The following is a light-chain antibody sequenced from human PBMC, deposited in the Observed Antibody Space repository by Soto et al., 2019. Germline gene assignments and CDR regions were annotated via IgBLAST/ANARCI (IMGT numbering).Light chain of an antibody. V-gene: IGLV2-11*01. CDR2: DVS. Sequence: QSVLTQPRSVSGSPGQSVSISCTGTSSDVGGYNYVSWYQQHPGKAPKVIIYDVSKRPSGVPDRFSGSKSGNTASLTISGLQSEDEAHYYCATWDDSLDVHVFGTGTKLTVL. CDR3: ATWDDSLDVHV. CDR1: SSDVGGYNY. J-gene: IGLJ1*01.